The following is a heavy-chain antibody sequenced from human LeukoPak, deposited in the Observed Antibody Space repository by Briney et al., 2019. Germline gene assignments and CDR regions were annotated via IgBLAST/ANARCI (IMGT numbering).Heavy chain of an antibody. D-gene: IGHD6-13*01. CDR2: MNPNSGNT. Sequence: SVKVSCKTSGYTFISYDINWVRQATGQGLEWMGWMNPNSGNTGYAQKFQGRVTMTRNTSISTAYMELSSLRSEDTAVYYCATSPKYSSRLYYFDYWGQGTLVTVSS. V-gene: IGHV1-8*01. CDR1: GYTFISYD. J-gene: IGHJ4*02. CDR3: ATSPKYSSRLYYFDY.